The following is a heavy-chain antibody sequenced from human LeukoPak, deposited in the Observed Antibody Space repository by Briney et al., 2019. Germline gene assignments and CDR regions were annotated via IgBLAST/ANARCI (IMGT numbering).Heavy chain of an antibody. J-gene: IGHJ4*02. CDR2: ISGSGENT. D-gene: IGHD3-10*01. CDR3: VRDRLNYASGYFDY. V-gene: IGHV3-23*01. CDR1: GFTFSSHG. Sequence: PGGSLRLSCAASGFTFSSHGMSWVRQAPAQGLEWVSGISGSGENTHNADSVKGRFTISRDNSRRTLYLQMNNLRVEDTAVYYCVRDRLNYASGYFDYWGQGTLVTVSS.